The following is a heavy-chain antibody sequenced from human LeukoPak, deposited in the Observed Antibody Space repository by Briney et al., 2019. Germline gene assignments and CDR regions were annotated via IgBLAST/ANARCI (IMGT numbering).Heavy chain of an antibody. D-gene: IGHD3-22*01. J-gene: IGHJ4*02. CDR1: GFTFSSYW. V-gene: IGHV3-7*01. CDR2: INQDGSEK. Sequence: GGSLRLSCAASGFTFSSYWMSWVRQAPGKGLEWVANINQDGSEKYYVDSVKGRFTISRDNAENSLYLQMNSLRAEDTAVYYCARADYYDSSGYYSLFDYWGQGTLVTVSS. CDR3: ARADYYDSSGYYSLFDY.